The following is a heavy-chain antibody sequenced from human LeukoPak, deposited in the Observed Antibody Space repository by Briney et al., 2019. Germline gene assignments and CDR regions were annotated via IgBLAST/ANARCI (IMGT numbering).Heavy chain of an antibody. CDR1: GFTFDGYG. Sequence: GGSLRLSCAASGFTFDGYGMSWVRQTPGKGLERVSGINWNGGSTGYADSVKGRFTISRDNAKNSLYLQMNSLRVEDTALYHCARKKRSSWDSGLDVWGQGTTVTVSS. V-gene: IGHV3-20*01. D-gene: IGHD6-13*01. J-gene: IGHJ6*02. CDR2: INWNGGST. CDR3: ARKKRSSWDSGLDV.